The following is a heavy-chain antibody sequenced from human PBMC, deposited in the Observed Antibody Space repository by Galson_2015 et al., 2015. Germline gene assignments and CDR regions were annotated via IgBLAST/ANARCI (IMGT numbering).Heavy chain of an antibody. Sequence: SVKVSCKASGGSFSSYAINWVRQAPGQGLEWMGGITPIFGTANYAQKFQGRVTITADKSTSTAYMEVSSLRSEDTAVHYCVRASQDCSRASCPYNYWGQGTLVTVSS. CDR1: GGSFSSYA. D-gene: IGHD2-2*01. V-gene: IGHV1-69*06. CDR2: ITPIFGTA. J-gene: IGHJ4*02. CDR3: VRASQDCSRASCPYNY.